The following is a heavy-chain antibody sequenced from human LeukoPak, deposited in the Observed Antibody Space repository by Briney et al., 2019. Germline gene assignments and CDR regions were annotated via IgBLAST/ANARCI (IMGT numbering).Heavy chain of an antibody. CDR1: GGSISGHY. CDR2: ISYSGST. V-gene: IGHV4-59*11. CDR3: ARGGWYRDY. Sequence: SETLSLTCTASGGSISGHYWSWIRQPPGKGLEWIGYISYSGSTNYNPSLKSRVTISVDTSRNQFSLKLNSVIAADTAVYYCARGGWYRDYWGQGTLVTVSS. J-gene: IGHJ4*02. D-gene: IGHD6-19*01.